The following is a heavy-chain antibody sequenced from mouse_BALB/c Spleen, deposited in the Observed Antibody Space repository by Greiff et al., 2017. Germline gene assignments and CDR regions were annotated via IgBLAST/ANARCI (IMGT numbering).Heavy chain of an antibody. Sequence: EVKLVESGPGLVKPSQSLSLTCTVTGYSITSDYAWNWIRQFPGNKLEWMGYISYSGSTSYNPSLKSRISITRDTSKNQFFLQLNSLTTEDTATYYCARDYYHAMDYWGQGTSVTVSS. CDR3: ARDYYHAMDY. CDR1: GYSITSDYA. D-gene: IGHD2-4*01. V-gene: IGHV3-2*02. J-gene: IGHJ4*01. CDR2: ISYSGST.